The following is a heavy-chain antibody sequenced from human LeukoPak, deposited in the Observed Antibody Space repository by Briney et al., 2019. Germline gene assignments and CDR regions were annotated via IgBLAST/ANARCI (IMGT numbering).Heavy chain of an antibody. D-gene: IGHD2-15*01. CDR3: ANHGGWYFDY. Sequence: PGGSLRLSCAASGFTFSNYALSWVRQAPGKGLEWVSAISISGDNTYYADSVKGRFTISRDNSKNALYLQMNSLRAEDTAVYYCANHGGWYFDYWGQGTLVTVSS. V-gene: IGHV3-23*01. CDR1: GFTFSNYA. CDR2: ISISGDNT. J-gene: IGHJ4*02.